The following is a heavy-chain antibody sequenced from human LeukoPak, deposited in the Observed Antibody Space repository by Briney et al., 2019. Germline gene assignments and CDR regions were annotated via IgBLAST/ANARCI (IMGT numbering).Heavy chain of an antibody. CDR3: ARDRRYVGATKAYYYGMDV. V-gene: IGHV3-30*03. D-gene: IGHD1-26*01. J-gene: IGHJ6*02. CDR1: GFTFSSFG. CDR2: ISDDGTRK. Sequence: PGGSLRLSCAASGFTFSSFGIVWGRLAPGKGLEWVAIISDDGTRKYYVGSVQGRFTISRDNSRNTLYLQMNSLRAEDMAVYYCARDRRYVGATKAYYYGMDVWGQGTTVTVSS.